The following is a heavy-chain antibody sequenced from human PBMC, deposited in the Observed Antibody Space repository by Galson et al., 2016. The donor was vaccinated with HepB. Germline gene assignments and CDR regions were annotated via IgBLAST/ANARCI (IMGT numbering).Heavy chain of an antibody. CDR1: GFTFSTYG. CDR2: IWYDGSDK. Sequence: SLRLSCAVSGFTFSTYGMHWVRQAPGKGLEWVAVIWYDGSDKYYADSVKGRFTISRDNSKNTLYLQMNSLRAEDTAVYYCARDGYSSSGSFDLWGQGTMVTVSS. V-gene: IGHV3-33*01. D-gene: IGHD6-13*01. J-gene: IGHJ3*01. CDR3: ARDGYSSSGSFDL.